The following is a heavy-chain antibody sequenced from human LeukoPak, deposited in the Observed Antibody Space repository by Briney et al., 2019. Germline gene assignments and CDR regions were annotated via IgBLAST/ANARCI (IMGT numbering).Heavy chain of an antibody. CDR1: GYTFTSYY. D-gene: IGHD3-16*02. CDR3: ARLRLGELSFEEGDDY. V-gene: IGHV1-46*01. J-gene: IGHJ4*02. CDR2: INPSGGNT. Sequence: ASVKVSCKASGYTFTSYYMHWVRQAPGQGLEWMGIINPSGGNTGYAQKFQGRVTMTRNTSISTAYMELSSLRSEDTAVYYCARLRLGELSFEEGDDYWGQGTLVTVSS.